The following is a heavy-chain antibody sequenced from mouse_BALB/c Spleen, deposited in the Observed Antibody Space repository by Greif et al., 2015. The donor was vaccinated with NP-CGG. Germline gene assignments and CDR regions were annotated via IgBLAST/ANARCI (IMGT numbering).Heavy chain of an antibody. Sequence: EVQLQQSGAELVKPGASVKLSCTASGFNIKDTYMHWVKQRPEQGLEWIGRIDPANGNTKYDPKFQGRATITADTSSNPAYLHLSILTSEDTVAYYCAYHLTTVVAYYYAMDSWGQGTSVTVSS. J-gene: IGHJ4*01. D-gene: IGHD1-1*01. CDR2: IDPANGNT. V-gene: IGHV14-3*02. CDR1: GFNIKDTY. CDR3: AYHLTTVVAYYYAMDS.